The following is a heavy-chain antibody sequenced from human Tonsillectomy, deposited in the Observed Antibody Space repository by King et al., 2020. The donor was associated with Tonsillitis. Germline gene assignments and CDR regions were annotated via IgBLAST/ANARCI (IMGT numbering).Heavy chain of an antibody. CDR1: GFSLNTAGVG. D-gene: IGHD1-7*01. CDR2: IYGDDDK. Sequence: ITLKESGPTLVKPTQTLTLTCTFSGFSLNTAGVGVGWIRQPPGKALAWLALIYGDDDKRYSPSLSNRLTITKDTSKNQVVLEMTNMDPVDTGTYYCVNYKWNYDKYYNYVDVWGKGTPVTVSS. J-gene: IGHJ6*03. CDR3: VNYKWNYDKYYNYVDV. V-gene: IGHV2-5*04.